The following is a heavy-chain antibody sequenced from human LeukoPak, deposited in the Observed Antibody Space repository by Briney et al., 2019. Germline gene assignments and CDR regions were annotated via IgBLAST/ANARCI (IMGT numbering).Heavy chain of an antibody. CDR3: ARDVVYDFWSGYEPHYYYMDV. CDR2: IKQDGSEK. V-gene: IGHV3-7*01. CDR1: GFTFSSYW. J-gene: IGHJ6*03. D-gene: IGHD3-3*01. Sequence: GGSLRLSCAASGFTFSSYWMSWVRQAPGKGLEWVANIKQDGSEKYYVDSVKGRFTISRDNAKNSLYLQMNSLRAEDTAVYYCARDVVYDFWSGYEPHYYYMDVWGKGTTVTVSS.